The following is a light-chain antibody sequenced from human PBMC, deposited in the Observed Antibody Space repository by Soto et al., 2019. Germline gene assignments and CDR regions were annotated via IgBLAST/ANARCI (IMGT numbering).Light chain of an antibody. CDR2: VAS. V-gene: IGKV1-6*01. Sequence: AIQMTQSPSSLSASVGDRVTITCRASQAIRDDLGWYQQKPGKAPKSLIYVASHLHSGVPSRFSGSGYDTDFTLTISSLQPEDFATYSCLQDDSYPLTFGPGTKVDIK. CDR1: QAIRDD. CDR3: LQDDSYPLT. J-gene: IGKJ3*01.